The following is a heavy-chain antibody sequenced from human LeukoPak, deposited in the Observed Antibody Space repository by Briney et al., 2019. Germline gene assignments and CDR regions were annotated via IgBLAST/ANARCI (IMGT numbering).Heavy chain of an antibody. D-gene: IGHD3-10*01. CDR2: MNPNSGNT. Sequence: GASVKVSCKASGYTFTSYDINWVRQATGLGLEWMGWMNPNSGNTGYAQKFQGRVTITRNTSIGTAYMELSSLRSEDTAMYCCARDRMVRGVKGTDWFDPWGQGTLVTVSS. CDR1: GYTFTSYD. V-gene: IGHV1-8*03. CDR3: ARDRMVRGVKGTDWFDP. J-gene: IGHJ5*02.